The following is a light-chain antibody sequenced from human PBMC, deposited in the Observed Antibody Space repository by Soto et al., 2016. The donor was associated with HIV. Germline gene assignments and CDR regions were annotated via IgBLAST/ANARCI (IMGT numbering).Light chain of an antibody. CDR3: QQYNSYPWT. V-gene: IGKV1-5*03. Sequence: DIQMTQSPSTLSASVGDRVTITCRASQSISSWLAWYQQKPGKAPKLLIYKASSLESGVPSRFSGSGFGTEFTLTISSLQPDDFATYYCQQYNSYPWTFGQRDQRWK. CDR2: KAS. J-gene: IGKJ1*01. CDR1: QSISSW.